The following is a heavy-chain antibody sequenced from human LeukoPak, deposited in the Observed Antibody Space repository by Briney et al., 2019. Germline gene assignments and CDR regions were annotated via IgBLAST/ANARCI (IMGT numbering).Heavy chain of an antibody. Sequence: GRSLRLSCAASGFTFSSYAMHWVRQAPGKGLEWVAVISYDGSNKYYADSVKGRFTISRDNSKNTLYLQMNSLRTEDTAVYYCAKVLTVLTLGYFDYWGQGTLVNVSS. CDR3: AKVLTVLTLGYFDY. V-gene: IGHV3-30*04. D-gene: IGHD4-17*01. J-gene: IGHJ4*02. CDR1: GFTFSSYA. CDR2: ISYDGSNK.